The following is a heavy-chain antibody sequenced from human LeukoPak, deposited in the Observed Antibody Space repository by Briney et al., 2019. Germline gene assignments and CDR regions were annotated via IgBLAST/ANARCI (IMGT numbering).Heavy chain of an antibody. V-gene: IGHV3-11*06. CDR1: GFTFSDYY. D-gene: IGHD6-13*01. CDR3: ARRHSSSWYFDY. J-gene: IGHJ4*02. Sequence: PGGSLRLSCAASGFTFSDYYMSWIRQAPGKGLEGVSYISSSSSYTNYADSVKGRFTISRDNAKNSLYLQMNSLRAEDTAVYYCARRHSSSWYFDYWGQGTLVTVSS. CDR2: ISSSSSYT.